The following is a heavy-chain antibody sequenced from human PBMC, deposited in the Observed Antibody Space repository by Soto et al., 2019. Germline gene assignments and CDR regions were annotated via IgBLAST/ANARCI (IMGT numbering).Heavy chain of an antibody. V-gene: IGHV4-30-4*01. J-gene: IGHJ2*01. CDR1: GGSISGGVYY. CDR2: IYDSGST. CDR3: AREIIPLTTDWYFDL. Sequence: QVQLQESGPGLVKPSETLSLTCTVSGGSISGGVYYWSWIRQPPGKALALIGYIYDSGSTYYNPSPKSRVTISVDTPKNQFSLRLSSGTAADTAVYYCAREIIPLTTDWYFDLWGRGTLVTVSS. D-gene: IGHD4-17*01.